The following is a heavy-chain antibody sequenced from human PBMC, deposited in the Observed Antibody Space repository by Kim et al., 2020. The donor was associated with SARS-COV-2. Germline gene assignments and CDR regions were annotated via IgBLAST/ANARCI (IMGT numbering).Heavy chain of an antibody. CDR1: GGSISSSNW. CDR3: ATRITMVRGVPPYFDY. J-gene: IGHJ4*02. D-gene: IGHD3-10*01. CDR2: IYHSGST. V-gene: IGHV4-4*02. Sequence: SETLSLTCAVSGGSISSSNWWSWVRQPPGKVLEWIWEIYHSGSTNYNPSLKSRVTISVDKSKNQFSLKLSSVTAADTAVYYCATRITMVRGVPPYFDYWGQGTLVTVSS.